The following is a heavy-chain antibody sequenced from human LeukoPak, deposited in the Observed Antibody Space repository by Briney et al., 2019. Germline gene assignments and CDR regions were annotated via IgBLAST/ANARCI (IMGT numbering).Heavy chain of an antibody. V-gene: IGHV4-39*07. CDR2: IYYSGSS. CDR3: ARGSSSGRSGHDAFDI. D-gene: IGHD3-10*01. J-gene: IGHJ3*02. Sequence: SETLSLTCTVSGSSLSSRSYYWGWIRQPPGKGLEWIGNIYYSGSSYYNPSLKSRVTISVDTSKNQLSLKLTSVTAADTAVYYCARGSSSGRSGHDAFDIWGQGTMVTVSS. CDR1: GSSLSSRSYY.